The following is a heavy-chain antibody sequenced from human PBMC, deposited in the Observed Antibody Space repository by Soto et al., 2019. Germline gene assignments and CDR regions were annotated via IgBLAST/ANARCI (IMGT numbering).Heavy chain of an antibody. CDR2: IKQDGREK. Sequence: GGSLRLSCAASGFSFSSYWMTWVRQAPGKGLEWVANIKQDGREKYYVASVKGRFTISRDNVKNLLFLQMDSLTPDDTAVYYCAGDGVRNGAYNGWLDPWGQGTLVTVSS. V-gene: IGHV3-7*03. CDR3: AGDGVRNGAYNGWLDP. CDR1: GFSFSSYW. J-gene: IGHJ5*02. D-gene: IGHD3-16*01.